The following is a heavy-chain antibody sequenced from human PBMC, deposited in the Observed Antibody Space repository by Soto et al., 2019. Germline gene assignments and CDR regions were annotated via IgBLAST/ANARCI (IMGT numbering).Heavy chain of an antibody. V-gene: IGHV4-30-4*01. CDR1: GSPIISFNYY. Sequence: SETLSLTCNVYGSPIISFNYYWTWIRQPPGKGLEWVGHISSRGTTFYNPSLKSRATVSMDTSKNQFSLKVGSVTAADTAVYYCASSSLYGMDVWGQGTTVTAP. J-gene: IGHJ6*02. CDR3: ASSSLYGMDV. CDR2: ISSRGTT.